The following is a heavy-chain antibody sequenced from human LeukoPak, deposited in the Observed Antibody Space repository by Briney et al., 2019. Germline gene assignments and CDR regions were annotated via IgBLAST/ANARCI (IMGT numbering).Heavy chain of an antibody. CDR3: ARGGHYDFWSGPYYYYGMDV. CDR2: IYYSGST. D-gene: IGHD3-3*01. CDR1: GGSISSYY. V-gene: IGHV4-59*01. Sequence: PSETLSLTCTVSGGSISSYYWSWIRQPPGKGLEWIGYIYYSGSTNYNPPLKSRVTISVDTSKNQFSLKLSSVTAADTAVYYCARGGHYDFWSGPYYYYGMDVWGQGTTVTVSS. J-gene: IGHJ6*02.